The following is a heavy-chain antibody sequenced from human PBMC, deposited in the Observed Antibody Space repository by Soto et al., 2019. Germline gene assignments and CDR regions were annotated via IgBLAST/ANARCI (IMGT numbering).Heavy chain of an antibody. V-gene: IGHV4-61*01. Sequence: SETLSLTCTVSGGSVSSGSYYWSWIRQPPGKGLEWIGYIYYSGSTNYNPSLKSRVTISVDTSKNQFSLKLSSVTAADTAVYYCARSPVVPAAIPLTDGYYYYMDVWGKGTTVTVSS. J-gene: IGHJ6*03. CDR1: GGSVSSGSYY. D-gene: IGHD2-2*01. CDR3: ARSPVVPAAIPLTDGYYYYMDV. CDR2: IYYSGST.